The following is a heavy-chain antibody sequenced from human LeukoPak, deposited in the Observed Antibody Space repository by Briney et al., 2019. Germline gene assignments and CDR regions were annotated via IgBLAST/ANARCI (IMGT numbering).Heavy chain of an antibody. Sequence: PGGSLRLSCAASGFTFSSYYMHWVRQATGKGLEWVSAIGTAGDTYYPGSVKGRFTISRENAKNSLYLQMNSLRAGDTAVYYCARGGSSGWYDYWGQGTLVTVSS. CDR1: GFTFSSYY. D-gene: IGHD6-19*01. V-gene: IGHV3-13*01. CDR3: ARGGSSGWYDY. CDR2: IGTAGDT. J-gene: IGHJ4*02.